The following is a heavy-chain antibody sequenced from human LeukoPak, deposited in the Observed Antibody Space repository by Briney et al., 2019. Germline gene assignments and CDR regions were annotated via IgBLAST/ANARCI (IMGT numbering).Heavy chain of an antibody. Sequence: GGSLRLSCAASGFTFRSYNMNWVRQAPGKGLEWVSYISSSGSTIYYADSVKGRFTISRDNAKNSLYLQMNSLRAEDTAVYYCAELGITMIGGVWGKGTTVTISS. D-gene: IGHD3-10*02. J-gene: IGHJ6*04. CDR1: GFTFRSYN. CDR3: AELGITMIGGV. V-gene: IGHV3-48*04. CDR2: ISSSGSTI.